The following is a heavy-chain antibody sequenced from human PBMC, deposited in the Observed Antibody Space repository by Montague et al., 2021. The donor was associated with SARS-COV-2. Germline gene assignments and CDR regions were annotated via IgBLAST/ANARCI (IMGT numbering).Heavy chain of an antibody. V-gene: IGHV3-7*01. J-gene: IGHJ4*02. CDR2: LNPDGSEK. CDR1: GFPFSVYW. CDR3: ARDLGSYVDY. Sequence: SLRLSCAASGFPFSVYWMSWVRQAPGKGPEWVANLNPDGSEKYYVDSVKGRFSISRDNAENSLFLQMNSLRAEDTAVYYCARDLGSYVDYWGQGNMVTVSS. D-gene: IGHD1-26*01.